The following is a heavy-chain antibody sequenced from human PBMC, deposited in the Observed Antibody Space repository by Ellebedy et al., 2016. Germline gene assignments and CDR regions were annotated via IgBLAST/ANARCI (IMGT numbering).Heavy chain of an antibody. CDR2: ISSSSSYI. Sequence: GESLKISXAASGFTFSSYSMNWVRQAPGKGLEWVSSISSSSSYIYYADSVKGRFTISRDNAKNSLYLQMNSLRAEDTAVYYCAREPSGIAVAGPWGQGTLVTVSS. D-gene: IGHD6-19*01. CDR1: GFTFSSYS. CDR3: AREPSGIAVAGP. V-gene: IGHV3-21*01. J-gene: IGHJ5*02.